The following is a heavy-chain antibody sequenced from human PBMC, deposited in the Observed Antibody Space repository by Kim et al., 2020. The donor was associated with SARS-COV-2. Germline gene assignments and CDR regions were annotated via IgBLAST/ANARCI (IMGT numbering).Heavy chain of an antibody. CDR3: ATVSIVATFEGFDY. D-gene: IGHD5-12*01. Sequence: SETLSLTCAVYGGSFSGYYWSWIRQPPGKGLEWIGEINHSGSTNYNPSLKSRVTISVDTSKNQFSLKLSSVTAADTAVYYCATVSIVATFEGFDYWGQGT. V-gene: IGHV4-34*01. J-gene: IGHJ4*02. CDR1: GGSFSGYY. CDR2: INHSGST.